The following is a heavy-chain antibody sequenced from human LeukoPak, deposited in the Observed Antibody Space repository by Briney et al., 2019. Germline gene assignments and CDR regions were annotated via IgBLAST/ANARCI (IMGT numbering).Heavy chain of an antibody. D-gene: IGHD3-3*01. V-gene: IGHV7-4-1*02. CDR2: INTNTGNP. CDR1: GYTFTSYG. Sequence: ASVKVSCKASGYTFTSYGISWVRQAPGQGLEWMGWINTNTGNPTYAQGFTGRFVFSLDTSVSTAYLQISSLKAEDTAVYYCAINPRHYDFWSGYYLWWGQGTLVTVSS. J-gene: IGHJ4*02. CDR3: AINPRHYDFWSGYYLW.